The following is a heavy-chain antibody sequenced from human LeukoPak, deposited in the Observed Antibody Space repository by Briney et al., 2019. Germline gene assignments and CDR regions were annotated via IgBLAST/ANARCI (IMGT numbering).Heavy chain of an antibody. CDR3: ARDSPRIAAAGRFDY. Sequence: GGSLRLSCAASGFTFSSYSMNWVRQAPGKGLEWVSSISSSSYIYYADSVKGRFTISRDNAKNSLYLQMNSLRAEDTAVYYCARDSPRIAAAGRFDYWGQGTLVTVSS. CDR2: ISSSSYI. V-gene: IGHV3-21*01. CDR1: GFTFSSYS. D-gene: IGHD6-13*01. J-gene: IGHJ4*02.